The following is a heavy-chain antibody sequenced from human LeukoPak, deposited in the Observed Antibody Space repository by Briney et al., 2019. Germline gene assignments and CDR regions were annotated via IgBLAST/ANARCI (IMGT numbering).Heavy chain of an antibody. V-gene: IGHV1-2*02. CDR2: INPNSGGT. CDR3: ARDAYGDLTTAAAFFVP. Sequence: ASVKVSCKASGYTFTGYYMHWVRQAPGQGLEWMRWINPNSGGTNYAQKFQGRVTMTRETSISTAYMELSRLRSDDTAVYYCARDAYGDLTTAAAFFVPWGQGTLVTVSS. CDR1: GYTFTGYY. J-gene: IGHJ5*02. D-gene: IGHD4-17*01.